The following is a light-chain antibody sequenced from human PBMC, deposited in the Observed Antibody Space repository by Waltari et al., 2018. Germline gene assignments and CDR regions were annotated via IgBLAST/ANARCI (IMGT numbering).Light chain of an antibody. CDR2: KDT. J-gene: IGLJ2*01. CDR3: QSADISATYVV. V-gene: IGLV3-25*03. Sequence: SYELTQSPSVSVSPGQTARITCSGDALPKQYVYWYQQKPGQAPVLVVYKDTQRPSGVPERFSGSISGTTVTLTISEVQAEDEADYYCQSADISATYVVFGGGTRLTVL. CDR1: ALPKQY.